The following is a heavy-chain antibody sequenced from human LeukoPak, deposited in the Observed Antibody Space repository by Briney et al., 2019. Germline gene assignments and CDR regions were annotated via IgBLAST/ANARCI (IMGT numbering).Heavy chain of an antibody. D-gene: IGHD6-19*01. J-gene: IGHJ4*02. V-gene: IGHV3-74*01. Sequence: GGSLRLSCAASGFGFSSYCMHWVRQAPGKGLVCVSRINTDGSGTSYADSVKGRFTISRDTAKNTLYLQMNSLRAEDTAVYYCTRRSAVAGTNDYWGQGTLLTVSS. CDR3: TRRSAVAGTNDY. CDR1: GFGFSSYC. CDR2: INTDGSGT.